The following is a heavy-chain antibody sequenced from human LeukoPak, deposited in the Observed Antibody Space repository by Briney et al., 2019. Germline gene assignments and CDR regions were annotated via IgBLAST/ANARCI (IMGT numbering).Heavy chain of an antibody. D-gene: IGHD3-22*01. CDR3: ARVSDSSGYYSPSEYYYYMDV. V-gene: IGHV4-61*01. J-gene: IGHJ6*03. Sequence: SETLSLTCAVSGYSISSGYYWGWIRQPPGKGLEWIGYIYYSGSTNYNPPLKSRVTISVDTSKNQFSLKLSSVTAADTAVYYCARVSDSSGYYSPSEYYYYMDVWGKGTTVTVSS. CDR2: IYYSGST. CDR1: GYSISSGYY.